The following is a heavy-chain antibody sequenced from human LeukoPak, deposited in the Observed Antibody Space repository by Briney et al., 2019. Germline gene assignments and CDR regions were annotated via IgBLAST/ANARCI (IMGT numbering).Heavy chain of an antibody. J-gene: IGHJ4*02. CDR3: AKDGGYYFDY. Sequence: PGGSLRLSCAASGFTFSSYAMDWVRQAPGKGLEWVSAISGSGSSTYYADSVKGRFTLSRDNSKNTLYLQMSSLRAEDTALYYCAKDGGYYFDYWGQGTLVTVSS. D-gene: IGHD3-22*01. CDR2: ISGSGSST. CDR1: GFTFSSYA. V-gene: IGHV3-23*01.